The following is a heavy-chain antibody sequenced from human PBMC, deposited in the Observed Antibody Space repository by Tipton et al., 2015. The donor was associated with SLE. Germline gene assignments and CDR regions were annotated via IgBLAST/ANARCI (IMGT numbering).Heavy chain of an antibody. Sequence: RSLRLSCAASGFTFSIYSMHWVRQAPGKGLEWVAVISYDGSNKYYADSVKGRFTISRDNSKNTLYLQMNSLRAEDTAVYYCASSLLFSFDYWGQGTLVTVSS. V-gene: IGHV3-30*04. CDR3: ASSLLFSFDY. J-gene: IGHJ4*02. D-gene: IGHD2-21*01. CDR2: ISYDGSNK. CDR1: GFTFSIYS.